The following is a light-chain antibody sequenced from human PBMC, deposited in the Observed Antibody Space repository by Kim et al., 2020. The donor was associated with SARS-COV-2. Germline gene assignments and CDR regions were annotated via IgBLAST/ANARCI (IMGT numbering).Light chain of an antibody. CDR3: SSYTLTSTWV. J-gene: IGLJ3*02. CDR1: YSDIGSFAY. Sequence: QSALTQPASVSGSPGQSITISCTGTYSDIGSFAYVSWYQQYQGKAPRLIIHDVTERPSGISNRFSGSRSGNTASLTISGLQAEDEADYHCSSYTLTSTWVFGGGTKLTVL. CDR2: DVT. V-gene: IGLV2-14*03.